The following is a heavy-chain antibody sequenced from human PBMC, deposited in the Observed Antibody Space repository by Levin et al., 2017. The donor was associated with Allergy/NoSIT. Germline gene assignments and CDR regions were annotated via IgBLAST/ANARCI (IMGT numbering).Heavy chain of an antibody. V-gene: IGHV4-59*12. J-gene: IGHJ4*02. CDR1: GGSISSNY. CDR2: IYYSGST. CDR3: ASQYSASSTWGY. D-gene: IGHD1-26*01. Sequence: PSETLSLTCTVSGGSISSNYWSWIRQPPGKGLEWIGYIYYSGSTNYSPSLKSRVTISVDTSKNQFSLKLPSVTAEDTAVYFCASQYSASSTWGYWGQGTLVNVSS.